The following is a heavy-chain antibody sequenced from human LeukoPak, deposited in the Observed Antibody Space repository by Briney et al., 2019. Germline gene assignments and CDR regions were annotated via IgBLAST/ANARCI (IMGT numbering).Heavy chain of an antibody. CDR1: GFIFSTYV. J-gene: IGHJ4*02. CDR2: LTATGAGT. CDR3: AKAPVTTCRGAYCYPFDY. V-gene: IGHV3-23*01. Sequence: GGSLRLSCAASGFIFSTYVMSWARQAPGKGLEWVSSLTATGAGTYYADSVKGRFTISRDSSKNTLFLQMNRLRPEDAAVYYCAKAPVTTCRGAYCYPFDYWGQGTLVTVSS. D-gene: IGHD2-21*01.